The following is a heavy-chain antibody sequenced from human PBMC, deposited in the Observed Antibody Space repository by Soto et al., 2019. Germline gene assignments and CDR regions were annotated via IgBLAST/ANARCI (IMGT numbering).Heavy chain of an antibody. CDR3: ARVDSSGWPNWFDP. CDR2: INHRGST. CDR1: GGSFSGYY. Sequence: QVQLQQWGAGLLKPSETLSLTCAVYGGSFSGYYWSWIRQPPGKGLEWIVEINHRGSTNYNPSLKSRVTISVDTSKNQFSLKLSSVTAADTAVYYCARVDSSGWPNWFDPWGQGTLVTVSS. V-gene: IGHV4-34*01. D-gene: IGHD6-19*01. J-gene: IGHJ5*02.